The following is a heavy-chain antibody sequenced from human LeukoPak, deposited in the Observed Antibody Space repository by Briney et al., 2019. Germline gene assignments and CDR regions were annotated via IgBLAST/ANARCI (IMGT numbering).Heavy chain of an antibody. Sequence: PGGSLRLSCAASGFTVSSKYMSWVRQTPGKGLQWVALIYSSGDAYTADSVKGRFTISRDDSENTLYLQMDSLRAEDTAVYYCATGYYFGSGSYGYLDYWGQGTLGTVSS. CDR3: ATGYYFGSGSYGYLDY. J-gene: IGHJ4*02. CDR2: IYSSGDA. V-gene: IGHV3-53*01. D-gene: IGHD3-10*01. CDR1: GFTVSSKY.